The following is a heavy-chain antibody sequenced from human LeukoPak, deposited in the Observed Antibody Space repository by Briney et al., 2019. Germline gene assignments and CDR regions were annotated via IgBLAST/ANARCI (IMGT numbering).Heavy chain of an antibody. CDR3: ARVSRKNRMVYFQH. J-gene: IGHJ1*01. V-gene: IGHV3-66*01. D-gene: IGHD1-14*01. CDR2: IYSGGST. Sequence: GGSLRLSCAASEFSVGSNYMTWVRQAPGKGLEWVSLIYSGGSTYYADSVKGRFTISRDNSKNTLYLQMNSLRAEDTAVYYCARVSRKNRMVYFQHWGQGTLVTVSS. CDR1: EFSVGSNY.